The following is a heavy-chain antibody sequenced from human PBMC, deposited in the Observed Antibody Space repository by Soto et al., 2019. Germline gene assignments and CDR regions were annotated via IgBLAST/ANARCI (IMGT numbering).Heavy chain of an antibody. J-gene: IGHJ4*02. CDR3: ARRWGYSFDY. CDR1: GGSISSYY. CDR2: IYYSGST. D-gene: IGHD7-27*01. Sequence: QLQLQESGPGLVKPSETLSLTCTVSGGSISSYYWGWIRRPPGKGLEWIGSIYYSGSTHHNPPLTSPVTISVDTSTNPFSLNLRSVTAADTAVYYCARRWGYSFDYWGQGTLVTVSS. V-gene: IGHV4-39*01.